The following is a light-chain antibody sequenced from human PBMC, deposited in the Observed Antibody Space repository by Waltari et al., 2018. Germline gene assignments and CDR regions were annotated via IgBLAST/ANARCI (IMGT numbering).Light chain of an antibody. CDR3: QSYDSSLSGSV. CDR1: SSNIGAGSE. J-gene: IGLJ2*01. CDR2: GNS. V-gene: IGLV1-40*01. Sequence: QSGLTQPPSVSGAPGQRVTISCPGSSSNIGAGSEVHWYQLLPGTAPKLLIYGNSNRPSGDPDRFSGSKSGTSASLAITGLQAEDEAGYYCQSYDSSLSGSVFGGGTKLTVL.